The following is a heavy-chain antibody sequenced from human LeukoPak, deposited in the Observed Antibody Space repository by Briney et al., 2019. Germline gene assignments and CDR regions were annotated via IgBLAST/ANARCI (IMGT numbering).Heavy chain of an antibody. CDR3: ARSRFYFDY. V-gene: IGHV3-7*01. J-gene: IGHJ4*02. Sequence: GGSLRLSCAASGLTFSNASMSWVRQAPGKGLEWVAKIKPDGSEKDHVDSVKGRFTISRDNAKNSLYLQLNSLRAEDTAVYYCARSRFYFDYWGQGTLVTVSS. CDR1: GLTFSNAS. CDR2: IKPDGSEK.